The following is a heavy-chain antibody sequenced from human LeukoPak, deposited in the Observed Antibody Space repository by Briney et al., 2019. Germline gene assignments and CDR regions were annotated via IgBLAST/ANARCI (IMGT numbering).Heavy chain of an antibody. J-gene: IGHJ5*02. CDR1: GYTFTGYY. Sequence: ASVKVSCKASGYTFTGYYMHWVRQAPGQGLEWMGWINPNSGDTNYAQKFQGRVTMTRDTSISTAYMELSRLRSDDTAVYYCARGDSGWFNWFDPWGQGTLVTVSS. CDR2: INPNSGDT. D-gene: IGHD6-19*01. V-gene: IGHV1-2*02. CDR3: ARGDSGWFNWFDP.